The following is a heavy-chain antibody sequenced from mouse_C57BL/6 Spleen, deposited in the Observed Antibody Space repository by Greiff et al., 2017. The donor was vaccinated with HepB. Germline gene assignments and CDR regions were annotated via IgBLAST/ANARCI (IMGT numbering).Heavy chain of an antibody. CDR1: GYTFTSYW. CDR2: IDPSDSYT. V-gene: IGHV1-69*01. CDR3: ASDGSSYEAWFAY. J-gene: IGHJ3*01. Sequence: VQLQQPGAELVMPGASVKLSCKASGYTFTSYWMHWVKQRPGQGLEWIGEIDPSDSYTNYNQKFKGKSTLTVDKSSSTAYMQLSSLTSEDSAVYYCASDGSSYEAWFAYWGQGTLVTVSA. D-gene: IGHD1-1*01.